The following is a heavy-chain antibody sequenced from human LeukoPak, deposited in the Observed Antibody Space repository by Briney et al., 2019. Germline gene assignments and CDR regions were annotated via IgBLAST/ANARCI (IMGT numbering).Heavy chain of an antibody. CDR2: INPNSGGT. D-gene: IGHD6-19*01. CDR1: GYTFAGYY. J-gene: IGHJ6*03. V-gene: IGHV1-2*02. Sequence: ASVKVSCTASGYTFAGYYMHWVRQAPGQGLEWMGWINPNSGGTNYAQKFQGRVTMTRDTSISTAYMELSRLRSDDTAVYYCARVSGSSGWYAGYYYMDVWGKGTTVTISS. CDR3: ARVSGSSGWYAGYYYMDV.